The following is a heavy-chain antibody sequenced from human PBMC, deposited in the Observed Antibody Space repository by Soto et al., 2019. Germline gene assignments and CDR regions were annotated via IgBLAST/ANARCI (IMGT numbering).Heavy chain of an antibody. Sequence: QVQLVESGGGVVQPGRSLRLSCAASGFTFSSYGMHWVRQAPGKGLEWVAVIWYDGSNKYYADSVKGRFTISRDNSKNTLNLQMNSLIAEATAVYYCPRDEPTAPDPFDIWGQGTMVTVSS. CDR1: GFTFSSYG. V-gene: IGHV3-33*01. D-gene: IGHD5-18*01. J-gene: IGHJ3*02. CDR2: IWYDGSNK. CDR3: PRDEPTAPDPFDI.